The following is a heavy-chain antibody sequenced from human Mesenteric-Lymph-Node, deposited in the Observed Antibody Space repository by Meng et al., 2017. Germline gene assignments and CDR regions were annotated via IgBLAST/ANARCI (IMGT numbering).Heavy chain of an antibody. CDR3: ASIRTSFDY. Sequence: GESLKISCAASGFTFSSYWMSWVRQAPGKGLEWVGRSRDKASSYTTEYAASVKGRFTISRDVSKNSLYPQMNSLKTEDTAVYYCASIRTSFDYWGQGTLVTVSS. V-gene: IGHV3-72*01. J-gene: IGHJ4*02. CDR1: GFTFSSYW. CDR2: SRDKASSYTT.